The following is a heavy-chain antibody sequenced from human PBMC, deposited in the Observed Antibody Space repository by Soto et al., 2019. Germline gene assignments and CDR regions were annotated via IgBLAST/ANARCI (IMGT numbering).Heavy chain of an antibody. J-gene: IGHJ6*03. V-gene: IGHV3-23*01. CDR3: ARSLSAAGTYYYSYMDV. CDR2: VSGDGRST. Sequence: EVQLLESGGGLVQPGGSLRLSCAASGFTFSGYALTWVRQAPGKGLNWVSTVSGDGRSTFYAGSVKGRPTISRDNSKNTLYLQMNSLRAEDTAVYYCARSLSAAGTYYYSYMDVWGKWTTVTVSS. CDR1: GFTFSGYA. D-gene: IGHD6-13*01.